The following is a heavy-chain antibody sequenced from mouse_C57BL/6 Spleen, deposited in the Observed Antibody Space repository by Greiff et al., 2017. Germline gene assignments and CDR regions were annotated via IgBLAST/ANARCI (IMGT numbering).Heavy chain of an antibody. Sequence: QVQLQQPGAELVKPGASVKLSCKASGYTFTSYWMHWVKQRPGQGLEWIGMIHPNSGSTNYNEKFKSKATLTVDKSSSTAYMQLSSLTSEDSAVYYGARREQLRPFAMDYWGQGTSVTVAS. J-gene: IGHJ4*01. D-gene: IGHD3-2*02. CDR3: ARREQLRPFAMDY. V-gene: IGHV1-64*01. CDR1: GYTFTSYW. CDR2: IHPNSGST.